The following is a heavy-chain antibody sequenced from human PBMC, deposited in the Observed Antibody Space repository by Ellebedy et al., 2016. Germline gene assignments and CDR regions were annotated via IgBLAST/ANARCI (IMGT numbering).Heavy chain of an antibody. CDR3: AGELSRYDSSGYYF. J-gene: IGHJ4*02. V-gene: IGHV1-46*01. Sequence: ASVKVSCKAFGYTFTSYGISWVRQAPGQGLEWMGIIDPSGGSTSYAQKFQGRVTMTRDTSTSTVYMELSSLRSEDTAVYYCAGELSRYDSSGYYFWGQGTLVTVSS. CDR2: IDPSGGST. D-gene: IGHD3-22*01. CDR1: GYTFTSYG.